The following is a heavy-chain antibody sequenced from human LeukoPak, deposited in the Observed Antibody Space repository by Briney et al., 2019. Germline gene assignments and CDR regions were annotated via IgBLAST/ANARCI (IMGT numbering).Heavy chain of an antibody. CDR2: IKKDGSEK. V-gene: IGHV3-7*01. Sequence: GGSLRLSCAASGFTFSSHAMNWVRQAPGKGLEWVASIKKDGSEKYYVDSVKGRFTISADNAKNSLYLQMNSLRAEDTAVYYCARDFSLTRLERPFDYWGQGTLVTVSS. D-gene: IGHD1-1*01. CDR1: GFTFSSHA. J-gene: IGHJ4*02. CDR3: ARDFSLTRLERPFDY.